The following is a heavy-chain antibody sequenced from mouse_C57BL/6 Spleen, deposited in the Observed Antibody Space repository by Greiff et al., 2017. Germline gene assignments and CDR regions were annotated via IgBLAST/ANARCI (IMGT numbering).Heavy chain of an antibody. CDR2: IYPGDGDT. J-gene: IGHJ1*03. Sequence: QVQLQQSGPELVKPGASVKISCKASGYAFSSSWMNWVKQRPGKGLEWIGRIYPGDGDTNYNGKFKGKATLTADKSSSTAYMQLSSLTSEDSAVYFCARGDYDDGAYWYFDVWGTGTTVTVSS. CDR1: GYAFSSSW. CDR3: ARGDYDDGAYWYFDV. D-gene: IGHD2-4*01. V-gene: IGHV1-82*01.